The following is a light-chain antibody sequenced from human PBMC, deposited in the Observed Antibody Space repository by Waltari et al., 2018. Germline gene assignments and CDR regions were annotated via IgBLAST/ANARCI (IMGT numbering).Light chain of an antibody. Sequence: QSALTQPASVSGSPGPSITISCTGTSSDVWSYNLVSWYQQHPGKAPKLMIYEGSKRPSGVSNRFSGSKSGNTASLTISGLQTEDEADYYCCSYAGRVFGTGTKVTVL. CDR3: CSYAGRV. CDR2: EGS. J-gene: IGLJ1*01. V-gene: IGLV2-23*01. CDR1: SSDVWSYNL.